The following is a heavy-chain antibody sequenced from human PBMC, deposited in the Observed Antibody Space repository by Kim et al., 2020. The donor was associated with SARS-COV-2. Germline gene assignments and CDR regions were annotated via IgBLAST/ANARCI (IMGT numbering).Heavy chain of an antibody. CDR2: ISSRGTT. Sequence: SETLSLTCTVSGGSINSGGYWSWIRQYPGRGLEWIGYISSRGTTYYNPSLKSRVSISRDTSKNQFSLELNSVTDADTAVYHCARDPIAYGGTGRYDYWGQGTLVIVSS. CDR3: ARDPIAYGGTGRYDY. V-gene: IGHV4-31*03. CDR1: GGSINSGGY. D-gene: IGHD4-17*01. J-gene: IGHJ4*02.